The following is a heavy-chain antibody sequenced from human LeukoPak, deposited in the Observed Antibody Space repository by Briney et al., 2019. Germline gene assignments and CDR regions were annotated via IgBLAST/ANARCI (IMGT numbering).Heavy chain of an antibody. CDR3: AISPYDSSGYYSYYYYYYGMDV. Sequence: GASVKVSCKASGYTFTSYGISWVRQAPGQGLEWMGWISAYNGNTNYAQKLQGRVTMTTDTSTSTAYMELRSLRSDDTAVYYCAISPYDSSGYYSYYYYYYGMDVWGQGTTVTVSS. J-gene: IGHJ6*02. D-gene: IGHD3-22*01. CDR2: ISAYNGNT. CDR1: GYTFTSYG. V-gene: IGHV1-18*01.